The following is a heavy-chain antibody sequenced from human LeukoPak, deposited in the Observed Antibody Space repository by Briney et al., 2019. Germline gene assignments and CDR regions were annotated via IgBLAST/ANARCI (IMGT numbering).Heavy chain of an antibody. V-gene: IGHV4-61*01. J-gene: IGHJ5*02. CDR2: IYYSGST. D-gene: IGHD3-10*01. Sequence: SETLSLTCTVSGGSVSSGSYYWSWIRQPPGKGLEWIGYIYYSGSTTYNPSLKSRVTISVDTSKNQFSLKLSSVTAADTAVYYCARARGGSGSYASPWGQGTLVTVSS. CDR3: ARARGGSGSYASP. CDR1: GGSVSSGSYY.